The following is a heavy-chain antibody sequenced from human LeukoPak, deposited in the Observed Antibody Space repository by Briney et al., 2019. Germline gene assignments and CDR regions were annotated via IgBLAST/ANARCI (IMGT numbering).Heavy chain of an antibody. CDR1: GFTFSSYW. J-gene: IGHJ4*02. D-gene: IGHD6-13*01. CDR3: ARRAAALGAFDY. Sequence: PGGSLRLSCAASGFTFSSYWMHWVRQAPGKGLVWVSRINSDGSSISYADSVKGRFTISRDNAKNTLYLQMNSLRAEDTPVYYCARRAAALGAFDYWGQGTLVTVSS. V-gene: IGHV3-74*01. CDR2: INSDGSSI.